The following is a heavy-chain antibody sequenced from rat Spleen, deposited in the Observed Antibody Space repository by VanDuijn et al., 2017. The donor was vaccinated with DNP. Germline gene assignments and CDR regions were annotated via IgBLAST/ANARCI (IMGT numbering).Heavy chain of an antibody. J-gene: IGHJ2*01. V-gene: IGHV5-31*01. CDR2: ITNTGGST. CDR1: GFTFNNYW. Sequence: EVQLVESGGGLVQPGRSLKLSCVASGFTFNNYWMTWIRQAPGKGLEWVASITNTGGSTYYRDSVKGRFTISRDNAKNTQYLQMDSLRSEDTATYYCARLRRVFDYWGQGVMVTVSS. D-gene: IGHD1-11*01. CDR3: ARLRRVFDY.